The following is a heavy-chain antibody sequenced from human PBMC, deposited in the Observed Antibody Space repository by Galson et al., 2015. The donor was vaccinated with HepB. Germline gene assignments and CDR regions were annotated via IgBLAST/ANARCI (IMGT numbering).Heavy chain of an antibody. CDR2: IWYDGSNK. D-gene: IGHD3-22*01. V-gene: IGHV3-33*01. CDR1: GFTFSSYG. J-gene: IGHJ4*02. Sequence: LRLSCAASGFTFSSYGMHWVRQAPGKGLEWVAVIWYDGSNKYYADSVKGRFTISRDNSKNTLYLQMNSLRAEDTAVYYCARDLPLEKKYYYDSSGSPPDYWGQGTLVTVSS. CDR3: ARDLPLEKKYYYDSSGSPPDY.